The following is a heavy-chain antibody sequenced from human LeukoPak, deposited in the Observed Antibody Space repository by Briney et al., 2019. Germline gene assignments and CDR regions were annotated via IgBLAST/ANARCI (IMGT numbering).Heavy chain of an antibody. CDR1: GGSISSYY. V-gene: IGHV4-4*07. Sequence: SETLSLTCTVSGGSISSYYWSWIRQPAGKGLEWIGRIYTSGSTNYNPSLKSRVTMSVDTSKNQFSLKLSSVTAADTAVCYCARDGVQLRFDYWAREPWSPSPQ. D-gene: IGHD5-24*01. CDR2: IYTSGST. CDR3: ARDGVQLRFDY. J-gene: IGHJ4*02.